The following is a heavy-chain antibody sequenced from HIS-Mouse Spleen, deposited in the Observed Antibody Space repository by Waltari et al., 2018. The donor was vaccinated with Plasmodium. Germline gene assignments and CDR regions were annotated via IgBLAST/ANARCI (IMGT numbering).Heavy chain of an antibody. CDR2: IYYSWST. V-gene: IGHV4-39*01. J-gene: IGHJ4*02. Sequence: QLQLQESGPGLVKPSETLSLTCTVSGGSISSSSYYWGWIRKPPGKGLEWIGSIYYSWSTYYNPSLKSRVTISVDTSKNQFSLKLSSVTAADTAVYYCARRGGSYYYFDYWGQGTLVTVSS. CDR3: ARRGGSYYYFDY. D-gene: IGHD1-26*01. CDR1: GGSISSSSYY.